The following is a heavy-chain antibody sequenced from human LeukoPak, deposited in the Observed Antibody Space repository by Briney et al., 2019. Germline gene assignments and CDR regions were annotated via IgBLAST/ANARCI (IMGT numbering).Heavy chain of an antibody. Sequence: GGSLRLSCAASGFTFSSYEMSWVRQAPGKGLEWVSYISSGSSTIYYADSVKGRFTISRDNAKNSLYLQMNSLRAEDTAVYYCAKNSGSYPQGFDPWGQGTLVTVSS. V-gene: IGHV3-48*03. CDR2: ISSGSSTI. J-gene: IGHJ5*02. D-gene: IGHD1-26*01. CDR1: GFTFSSYE. CDR3: AKNSGSYPQGFDP.